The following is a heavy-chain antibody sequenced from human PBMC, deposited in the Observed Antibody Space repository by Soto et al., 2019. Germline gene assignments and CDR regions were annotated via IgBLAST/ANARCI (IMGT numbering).Heavy chain of an antibody. CDR3: ARVRLRYNWNDFPYYYSGMDV. Sequence: QVQLVESGGGVVQPGRSLRLSCAASGFTFSSYAMHWVRQAPGKGLEWVAVISYDGSNKYYADSVKGRFTISRDTSKNTISLQMNSLRAEDTAVYYCARVRLRYNWNDFPYYYSGMDVWGQGTAVTVSS. J-gene: IGHJ6*02. CDR1: GFTFSSYA. D-gene: IGHD1-1*01. V-gene: IGHV3-30-3*01. CDR2: ISYDGSNK.